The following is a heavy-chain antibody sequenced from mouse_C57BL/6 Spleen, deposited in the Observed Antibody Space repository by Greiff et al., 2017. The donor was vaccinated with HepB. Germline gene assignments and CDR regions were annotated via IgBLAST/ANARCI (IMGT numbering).Heavy chain of an antibody. D-gene: IGHD2-3*01. CDR2: ISSGSSTI. J-gene: IGHJ3*01. CDR1: GFTFSDYG. CDR3: ARPSYDGYYSFAY. Sequence: EVKLVESGGGLVKPGGSLKLSCAASGFTFSDYGMHWVRQAPEKGLEWVAYISSGSSTIYYADTVKGRFTISRDNAKNTLFLQMTSLRSEDTAMYYCARPSYDGYYSFAYWGQGTLVTVSA. V-gene: IGHV5-17*01.